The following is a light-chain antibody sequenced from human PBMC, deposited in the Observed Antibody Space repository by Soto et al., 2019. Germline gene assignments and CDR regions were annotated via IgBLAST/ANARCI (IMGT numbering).Light chain of an antibody. J-gene: IGLJ2*01. CDR3: FSYAGYYTLL. CDR1: SSDIGYYNY. Sequence: QSVLTQPRSVSGSPGQSVTISCTGTSSDIGYYNYVSWYQQHPGTAPKLMIYDVIKRPSGVPDRFSGSKSGNTASLTISGLQAEDEADYYCFSYAGYYTLLFGGGTKLTVL. V-gene: IGLV2-11*01. CDR2: DVI.